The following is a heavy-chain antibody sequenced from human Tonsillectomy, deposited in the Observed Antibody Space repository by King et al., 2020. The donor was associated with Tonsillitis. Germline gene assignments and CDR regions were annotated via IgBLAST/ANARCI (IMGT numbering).Heavy chain of an antibody. CDR1: GFTFSSYW. CDR2: IKQDGSEK. CDR3: ARDGPGGEHHY. J-gene: IGHJ4*02. D-gene: IGHD3-16*01. Sequence: VQLVESGGGLVQPGGSLRLSCAASGFTFSSYWMSWVRQAPGKGLEWVANIKQDGSEKYYVDSVKGRFTISRDNAKNSLYLQMNSLRAEDTAVNYCARDGPGGEHHYWGQGTLVTVSS. V-gene: IGHV3-7*01.